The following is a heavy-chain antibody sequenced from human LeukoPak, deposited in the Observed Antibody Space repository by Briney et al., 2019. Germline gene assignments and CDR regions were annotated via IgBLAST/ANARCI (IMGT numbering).Heavy chain of an antibody. J-gene: IGHJ6*02. Sequence: SETLSLTCTVSGGSISSYYWSWIRQPPGKGLEWIGYIYYSGSTNYNPSLKSRVTISVDTSKNQFSLKLSSVTAADTAVYYYARVAEDRRYGMDVWGQGTTVTVSS. CDR2: IYYSGST. CDR1: GGSISSYY. V-gene: IGHV4-59*01. CDR3: ARVAEDRRYGMDV.